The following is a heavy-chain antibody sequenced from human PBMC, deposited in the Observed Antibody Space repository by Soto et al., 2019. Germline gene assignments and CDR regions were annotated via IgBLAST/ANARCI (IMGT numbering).Heavy chain of an antibody. D-gene: IGHD5-12*01. V-gene: IGHV3-7*05. CDR2: IDQDGSAK. J-gene: IGHJ4*02. Sequence: PGGSLRLSCAASTFTFSNYWMSWVRQAPGKGLEWVANIDQDGSAKYYVDSVKGRFTISRDNAKNLLYLQMSSLRAEDTAVYYCAREYSGYETPRENEYWGQGTLVTVSS. CDR3: AREYSGYETPRENEY. CDR1: TFTFSNYW.